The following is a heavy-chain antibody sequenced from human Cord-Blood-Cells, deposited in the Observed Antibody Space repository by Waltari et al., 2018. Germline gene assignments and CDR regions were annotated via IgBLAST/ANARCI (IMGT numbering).Heavy chain of an antibody. Sequence: QVQLVQSGAEVKKPGSSVKVSCKASGGTFSNSAISWVRQAPGQGLEWMGGIIPIIGTANYAQKFQGRVTITADESTSTAYMELSSLRSEDTAVYYCASMGYYDSSGYFDYWGQGTLVTVSS. J-gene: IGHJ4*02. D-gene: IGHD3-22*01. CDR3: ASMGYYDSSGYFDY. V-gene: IGHV1-69*01. CDR1: GGTFSNSA. CDR2: IIPIIGTA.